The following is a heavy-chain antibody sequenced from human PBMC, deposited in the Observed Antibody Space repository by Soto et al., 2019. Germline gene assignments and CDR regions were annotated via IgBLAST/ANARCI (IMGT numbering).Heavy chain of an antibody. V-gene: IGHV1-2*04. J-gene: IGHJ4*02. Sequence: QVQLVQSGAEVKKPGASVKVSCKASGYTFTGYYMHWVRQAPGQGLEWMGWINPNSGGTNYAQKLQGWVTMTRDTSISTAYMELSRLRSDDTAVYYCARGEGGPRWGSIDYWGQGTLVTVSS. CDR1: GYTFTGYY. D-gene: IGHD2-21*01. CDR3: ARGEGGPRWGSIDY. CDR2: INPNSGGT.